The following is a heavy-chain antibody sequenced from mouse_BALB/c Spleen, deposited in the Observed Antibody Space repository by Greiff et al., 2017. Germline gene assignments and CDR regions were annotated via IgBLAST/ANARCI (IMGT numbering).Heavy chain of an antibody. V-gene: IGHV6-6*02. CDR1: GFTFSNYW. CDR3: TRLYGYDYFDY. Sequence: EVKLMESGGGLVQPGGSMKLSCVASGFTFSNYWMNWVRQSPEKGLEWVAEIRLKSNNYATHYAESVKGRFTISRDDSKSSVYLQMNNLRAEDTGIYYCTRLYGYDYFDYWGQGTTLTVSS. D-gene: IGHD1-2*01. J-gene: IGHJ2*01. CDR2: IRLKSNNYAT.